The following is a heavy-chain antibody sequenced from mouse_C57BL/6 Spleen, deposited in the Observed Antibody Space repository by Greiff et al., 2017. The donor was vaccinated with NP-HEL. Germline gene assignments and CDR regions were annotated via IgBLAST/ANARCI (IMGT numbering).Heavy chain of an antibody. J-gene: IGHJ3*01. D-gene: IGHD2-4*01. CDR2: IYPGSGNT. Sequence: QVQLQQSGPELVKPGASVKISCKASGYSFTSYYIHWVKQRPGQGLEWIGWIYPGSGNTKYNEKFKGKATLTADTSSSTAYMQLSSLTSEDSAVYYCARDYDYDLSWFAYWGQGTLVTVSA. CDR3: ARDYDYDLSWFAY. V-gene: IGHV1-66*01. CDR1: GYSFTSYY.